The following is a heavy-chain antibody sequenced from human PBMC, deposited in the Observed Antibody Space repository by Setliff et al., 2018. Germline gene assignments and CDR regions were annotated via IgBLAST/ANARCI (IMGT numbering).Heavy chain of an antibody. CDR2: IGPTGSI. Sequence: SETLSLTCTVSGYSISSGYIWGWIRQPPGKGREWVGNIGPTGSINYNPSLKSRLTISRDTSKNQVSLKLNSVTSTDTAVYYCARDLGHGGDSDYWGQGILVTVSS. CDR3: ARDLGHGGDSDY. J-gene: IGHJ4*02. D-gene: IGHD2-21*02. V-gene: IGHV4-38-2*02. CDR1: GYSISSGYI.